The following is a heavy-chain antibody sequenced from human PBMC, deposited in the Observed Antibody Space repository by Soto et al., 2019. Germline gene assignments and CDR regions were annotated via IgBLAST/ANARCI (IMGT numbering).Heavy chain of an antibody. CDR3: ARDLGPYYYDRNGYWYTDAVGI. V-gene: IGHV3-21*01. Sequence: TGGSLRLSCAASGFTFSSYSMNWVRQAPGKGLEWVSSISSSSSYIYYADSVKGRFTISRDNAKNSLYLQMNSLRAEDTAVYYCARDLGPYYYDRNGYWYTDAVGIWGQGTRVT. D-gene: IGHD3-22*01. CDR2: ISSSSSYI. J-gene: IGHJ3*02. CDR1: GFTFSSYS.